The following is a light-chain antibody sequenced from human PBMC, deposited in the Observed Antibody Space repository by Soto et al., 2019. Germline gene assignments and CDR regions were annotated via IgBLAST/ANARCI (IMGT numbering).Light chain of an antibody. V-gene: IGKV1-5*03. CDR2: KAS. J-gene: IGKJ1*01. CDR1: QTISSW. CDR3: QQYNSYWT. Sequence: DIQLTQSPSTLSGSLGERVTISCRASQTISSWLAWYQQKPGQPPKLLIYKASSLESRVPSRFSGSGSGTEFTLTISSLQPDDFATYYCQQYNSYWTFGQGTKVDIK.